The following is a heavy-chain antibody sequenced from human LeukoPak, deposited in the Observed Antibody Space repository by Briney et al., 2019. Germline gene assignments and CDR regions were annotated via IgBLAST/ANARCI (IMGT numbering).Heavy chain of an antibody. CDR1: GFTFSSYW. CDR2: IKQDGSEK. Sequence: GGSLRLSCAASGFTFSSYWMSWVRQAPGKGLEWVANIKQDGSEKYYVDSVKGRFTISRDNAKNSLYLQMNSLRAEDTAVYYCAKDRFYDTTTTGAFDIWGQGTMVTVSS. J-gene: IGHJ3*02. CDR3: AKDRFYDTTTTGAFDI. D-gene: IGHD5/OR15-5a*01. V-gene: IGHV3-7*03.